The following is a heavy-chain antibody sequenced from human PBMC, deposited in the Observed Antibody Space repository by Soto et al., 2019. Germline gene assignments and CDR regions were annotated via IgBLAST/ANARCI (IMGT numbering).Heavy chain of an antibody. CDR1: GFSLSNARMG. CDR3: ARILGTAMGVDY. D-gene: IGHD5-18*01. V-gene: IGHV2-26*01. J-gene: IGHJ4*02. CDR2: IFSNDEK. Sequence: QVTLKESGPVLVKPTETLTLTCTVSGFSLSNARMGVSWIRQPPGKALEWLAHIFSNDEKSYSTSLKSRLTISKHTAKSQVVLTMTNMDPVDTATYYCARILGTAMGVDYWGQGTLVTVSS.